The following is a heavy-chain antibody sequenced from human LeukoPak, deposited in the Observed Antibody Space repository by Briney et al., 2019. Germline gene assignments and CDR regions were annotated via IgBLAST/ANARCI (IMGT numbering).Heavy chain of an antibody. J-gene: IGHJ6*03. D-gene: IGHD2/OR15-2a*01. CDR3: ARTGGRFYFYYYMDV. CDR2: INHSGST. V-gene: IGHV4-34*01. CDR1: GGSFSGYY. Sequence: PSETLSLTCAVYGGSFSGYYWSWIRQPPGKGLEWIGEINHSGSTNYNPSLKSRVTISVDTSKNQFSLKLSSVTAADTAVYYCARTGGRFYFYYYMDVWGKGTTATVSS.